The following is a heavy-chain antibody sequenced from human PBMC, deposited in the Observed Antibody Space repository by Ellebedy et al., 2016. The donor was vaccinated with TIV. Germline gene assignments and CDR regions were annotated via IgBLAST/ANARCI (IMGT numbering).Heavy chain of an antibody. CDR3: ARERYDFWNGYSPYYYYGMDV. CDR1: GGSISSYY. V-gene: IGHV4-59*01. D-gene: IGHD3-3*01. CDR2: IYYSGST. J-gene: IGHJ6*02. Sequence: MPSETLSLTCTVSGGSISSYYWSWIRQHPGKGLEWIGYIYYSGSTNYNPSLKSRVTISVDTSKNQFSLKLSSVTAADPAVYYCARERYDFWNGYSPYYYYGMDVWGQGTTVTVSS.